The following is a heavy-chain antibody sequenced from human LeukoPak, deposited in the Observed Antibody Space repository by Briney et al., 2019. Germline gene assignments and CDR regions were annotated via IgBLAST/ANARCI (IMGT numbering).Heavy chain of an antibody. CDR1: GGSNNSYY. CDR2: THPSGNT. V-gene: IGHV4-4*09. J-gene: IGHJ5*02. Sequence: PSETLSLTCTVSGGSNNSYYWSWIRQPPGKGLEWIGYTHPSGNTNYSPSLKSRVTISIDTSRNQFSLKLSSVTAADTAMYYCARKAPKKGWFAPWGQGTLVTVSS. CDR3: ARKAPKKGWFAP.